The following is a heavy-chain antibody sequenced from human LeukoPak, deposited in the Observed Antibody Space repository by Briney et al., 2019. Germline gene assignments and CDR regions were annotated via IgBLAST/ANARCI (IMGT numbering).Heavy chain of an antibody. CDR1: GYTFTGYY. D-gene: IGHD3-16*01. J-gene: IGHJ4*02. CDR2: INPNSGGT. V-gene: IGHV1-2*02. CDR3: ARVRVGEELDY. Sequence: GASVKVSCKASGYTFTGYYMHWVRQAPGQGLEWMGWINPNSGGTNYAQKFQGRVTMTRDAAISAAYMELSRLTSDDTAVYYCARVRVGEELDYWGQGTLVTVSS.